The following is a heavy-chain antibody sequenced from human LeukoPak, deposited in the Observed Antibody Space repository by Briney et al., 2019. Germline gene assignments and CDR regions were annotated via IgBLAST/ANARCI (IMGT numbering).Heavy chain of an antibody. CDR1: GFTFSNYA. J-gene: IGHJ1*01. Sequence: PGGSLRLSCAASGFTFSNYAMSWGRQAPGKGLEWVSTITSGGVTKYYADSVKGRFTISRDNSRNTLYLQMNSLSAEDTALYYCAKFERSSGYSYFQQWGQGTLVTVSS. CDR2: ITSGGVTK. V-gene: IGHV3-23*01. CDR3: AKFERSSGYSYFQQ. D-gene: IGHD3-22*01.